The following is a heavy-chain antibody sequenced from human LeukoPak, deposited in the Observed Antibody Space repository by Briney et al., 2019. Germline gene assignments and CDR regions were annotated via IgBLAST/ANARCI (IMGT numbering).Heavy chain of an antibody. CDR3: AKSPLAAAKLFDY. CDR1: GFTFSSYG. J-gene: IGHJ4*02. CDR2: IWYDGSNK. D-gene: IGHD6-13*01. Sequence: GGSLRLSCAASGFTFSSYGMHWVRQAPGKGLEWVAVIWYDGSNKYYADSVKGRFTISRDNSKNTLYLQMNSLRAEDTAVYYCAKSPLAAAKLFDYWGQGTLVTVSS. V-gene: IGHV3-33*06.